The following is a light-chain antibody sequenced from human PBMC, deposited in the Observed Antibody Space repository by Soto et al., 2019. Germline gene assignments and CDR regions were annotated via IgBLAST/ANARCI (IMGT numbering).Light chain of an antibody. CDR1: QSVISSS. J-gene: IGKJ1*01. V-gene: IGKV3-20*01. Sequence: EIVLTQSPGTLSLSPGERATLSCRASQSVISSSLGWYQQKPGQAPRLLIYDAANRATGIPDRFSGSGSGTDFTLTISRLEPEDFAVYYCHQYGYSPDTFGQGTRVGIK. CDR2: DAA. CDR3: HQYGYSPDT.